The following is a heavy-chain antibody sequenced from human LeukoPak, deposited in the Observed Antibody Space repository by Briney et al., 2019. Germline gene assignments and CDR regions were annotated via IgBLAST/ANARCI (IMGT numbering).Heavy chain of an antibody. D-gene: IGHD1-14*01. CDR3: ARDAPTGRTKFEH. CDR2: VNSEGSRT. J-gene: IGHJ1*01. CDR1: GFTFSGYW. V-gene: IGHV3-74*01. Sequence: PGGSLRLSCAASGFTFSGYWMHWVRQAPGTGLVWVARVNSEGSRTTYADSVKGRFTISRDNAKNILYLQMHGLRAEDTAVYYCARDAPTGRTKFEHWGQGTLVTVSS.